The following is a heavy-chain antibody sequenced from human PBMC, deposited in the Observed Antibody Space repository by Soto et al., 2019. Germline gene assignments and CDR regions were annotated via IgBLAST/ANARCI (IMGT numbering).Heavy chain of an antibody. J-gene: IGHJ5*02. D-gene: IGHD2-2*02. CDR2: ISSSGSTI. V-gene: IGHV3-11*01. CDR3: ARKIVVVPAAIGGWFDP. CDR1: GFTFSDYY. Sequence: GGSLRLSCAASGFTFSDYYMSWIRQAPGKGLEWVSYISSSGSTIYYADSVKGRFTISRDNAKNSLYLQMNSLRAEDTAVYYCARKIVVVPAAIGGWFDPWGQGTLVTVSS.